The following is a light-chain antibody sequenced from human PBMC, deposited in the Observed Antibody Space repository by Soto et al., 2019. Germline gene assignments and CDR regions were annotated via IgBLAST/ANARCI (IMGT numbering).Light chain of an antibody. CDR3: SSYAGSNNLRYV. CDR2: EVS. V-gene: IGLV2-8*01. J-gene: IGLJ1*01. CDR1: SSDVGGYNY. Sequence: QSALTQPPSASGSPGQSATISCTGTSSDVGGYNYVSWYQQHPGKAPKLMIYEVSKRPSGVPDRFSGSKSGNTASLTVSGLQAEDEADYYCSSYAGSNNLRYVFGTGTKVTVL.